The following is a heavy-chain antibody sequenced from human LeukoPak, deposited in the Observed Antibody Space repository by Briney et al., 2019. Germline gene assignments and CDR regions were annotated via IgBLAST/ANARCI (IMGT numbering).Heavy chain of an antibody. D-gene: IGHD3-22*01. J-gene: IGHJ5*02. CDR3: ARYYDGSGSPRFDP. CDR2: IHHSGSS. V-gene: IGHV4-38-2*02. CDR1: GDSISSGYY. Sequence: PSETLSLTCTVSGDSISSGYYWGWIRQPPGRGLEWIGSIHHSGSSYYNPSLKSRVTISVDTSKNQFSLKLSSVTAADTAVHYCARYYDGSGSPRFDPWGQGTLVTVSS.